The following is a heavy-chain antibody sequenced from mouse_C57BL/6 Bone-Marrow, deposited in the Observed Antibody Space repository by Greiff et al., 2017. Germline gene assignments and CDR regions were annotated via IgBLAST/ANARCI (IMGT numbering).Heavy chain of an antibody. CDR3: ARDYGSSSYATDY. J-gene: IGHJ4*01. V-gene: IGHV1-76*01. CDR1: GYTFTDYY. CDR2: IYPGSGNT. Sequence: QVQLQQSGAELVRPGASVKLSCKASGYTFTDYYINWVKQRPGQGLEWIARIYPGSGNTYYNEKFKGKATLTAEKSSSTAYMQLSSLTSEDSAVYFCARDYGSSSYATDYWGQGTSVTVSS. D-gene: IGHD1-1*01.